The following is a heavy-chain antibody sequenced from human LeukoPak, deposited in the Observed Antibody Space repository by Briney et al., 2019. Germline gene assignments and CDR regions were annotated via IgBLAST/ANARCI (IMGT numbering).Heavy chain of an antibody. Sequence: SQTLSLTCTVSGGSISSGDYYWSWIRQPPGKGLEWIGYIYYSGSTYYNPSLKSRVTISVDTSKNQFSLKLSSVTAADTAVYYCARGGGPRVPLWWYHYYGMDVWGQGTTVTVSS. CDR3: ARGGGPRVPLWWYHYYGMDV. J-gene: IGHJ6*02. CDR2: IYYSGST. CDR1: GGSISSGDYY. V-gene: IGHV4-30-4*01. D-gene: IGHD2-21*01.